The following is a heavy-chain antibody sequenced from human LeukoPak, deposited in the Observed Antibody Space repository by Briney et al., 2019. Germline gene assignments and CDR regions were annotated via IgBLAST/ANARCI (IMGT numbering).Heavy chain of an antibody. J-gene: IGHJ4*02. V-gene: IGHV1-58*01. CDR1: GFTFTSSA. CDR3: AARGYAYGSFSY. Sequence: ASVKVSCRASGFTFTSSAVQWVRQARGQRLEWIGWIVVGSGNTKYAQKLHERVTLTRDMSTSTAYMELSSLRSEDTAVYYCAARGYAYGSFSYWGQGTLVTVSS. D-gene: IGHD5-18*01. CDR2: IVVGSGNT.